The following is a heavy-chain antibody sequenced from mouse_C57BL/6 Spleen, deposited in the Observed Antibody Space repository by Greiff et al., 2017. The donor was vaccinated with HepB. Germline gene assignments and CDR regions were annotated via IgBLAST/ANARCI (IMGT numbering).Heavy chain of an antibody. CDR3: TRGSYYSNPYAMDY. CDR1: GFTFSSYA. J-gene: IGHJ4*01. Sequence: EVKLMESGEGLVKPGGSLKLSCAASGFTFSSYAMSWVRQTPEKRLEWVAYISSGGDYIYYADTVKGRFTISRDTARNHLYLQMNSLKSEDTAIYYCTRGSYYSNPYAMDYWGQGTSVTVSS. CDR2: ISSGGDYI. V-gene: IGHV5-9-1*02. D-gene: IGHD2-5*01.